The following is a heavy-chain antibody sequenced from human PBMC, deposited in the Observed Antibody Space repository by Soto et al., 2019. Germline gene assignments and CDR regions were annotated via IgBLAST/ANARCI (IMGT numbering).Heavy chain of an antibody. CDR1: GYTFTSYG. V-gene: IGHV1-18*01. Sequence: ASVKVSCKASGYTFTSYGISWVRQAPGQGLEWMGWISAYNGNTNYAQKLQGRVTMTTDTSTSTAYMELRSLRSDDTAVYYCARAGYCSSTSCRWPRAFDIWGQGTMVTV. J-gene: IGHJ3*02. D-gene: IGHD2-2*01. CDR2: ISAYNGNT. CDR3: ARAGYCSSTSCRWPRAFDI.